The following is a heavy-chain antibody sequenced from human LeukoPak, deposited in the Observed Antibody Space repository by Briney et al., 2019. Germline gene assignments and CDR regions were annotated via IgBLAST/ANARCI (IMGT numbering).Heavy chain of an antibody. CDR1: GGSFSGYY. D-gene: IGHD4-23*01. Sequence: PSETLSLTCAVYGGSFSGYYWSWIRQPPGKGLEWIGEINHSGSTNYNPSLKSRVTISVDTSKNQFSLKLSSVTVADTAVYYCARGRAAVRDFDYWGQGTLVTVSS. V-gene: IGHV4-34*01. J-gene: IGHJ4*02. CDR3: ARGRAAVRDFDY. CDR2: INHSGST.